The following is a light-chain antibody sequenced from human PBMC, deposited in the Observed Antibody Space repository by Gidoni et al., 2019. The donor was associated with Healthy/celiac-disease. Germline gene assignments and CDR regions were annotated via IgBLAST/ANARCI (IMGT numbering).Light chain of an antibody. V-gene: IGLV4-69*01. CDR2: LNSDGSH. CDR1: SGHSSYA. CDR3: QTWGTPRV. Sequence: QLVLTQSPSASASLGASVKLTCTLSSGHSSYAIAWHQQQPEKGPRYLMKLNSDGSHSKGDGIPDRFSGSSSGAERYLTISSLQSEDEADYYCQTWGTPRVFGTGTKVTVL. J-gene: IGLJ1*01.